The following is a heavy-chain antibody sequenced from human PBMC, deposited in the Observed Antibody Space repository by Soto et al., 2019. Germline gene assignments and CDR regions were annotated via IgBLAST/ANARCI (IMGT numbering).Heavy chain of an antibody. V-gene: IGHV4-59*01. CDR2: IYYSGST. CDR1: GGSISSYY. Sequence: NPSETLSLTCTVSGGSISSYYWSWIRQPPGKGLEWIGYIYYSGSTNYNPSLKSRVTISVDTPKNQFSLKLSSVTAADTAVYYCAKSIDYGVFDYWGQGTLVTVSS. CDR3: AKSIDYGVFDY. J-gene: IGHJ4*02. D-gene: IGHD4-17*01.